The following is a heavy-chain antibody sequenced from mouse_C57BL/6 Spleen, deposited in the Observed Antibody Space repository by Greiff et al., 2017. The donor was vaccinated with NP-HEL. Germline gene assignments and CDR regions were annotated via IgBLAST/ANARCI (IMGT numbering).Heavy chain of an antibody. J-gene: IGHJ2*01. CDR1: GYTFTSYT. CDR2: INPSSGYT. V-gene: IGHV1-4*01. D-gene: IGHD4-1*01. Sequence: QVQLKESGAELARPGASVKMSCKASGYTFTSYTMHWVKQRPGQGLEWIGYINPSSGYTKYNQKFKDKATLTADKSSSTAYMQLSSLTSEDSAVYYCARWEYFDYWGQGTTLTVSS. CDR3: ARWEYFDY.